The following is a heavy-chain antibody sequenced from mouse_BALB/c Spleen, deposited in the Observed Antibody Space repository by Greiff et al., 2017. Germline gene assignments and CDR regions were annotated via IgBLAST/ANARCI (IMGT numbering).Heavy chain of an antibody. CDR3: ARNFHYYGYGY. V-gene: IGHV1-7*01. J-gene: IGHJ2*01. D-gene: IGHD1-2*01. Sequence: QVQLQQSGAELAKPGASVKMSCKASGYTFTSYWMHWVKQRPGQGLEWIGYINPSTGYTEYNQKFKDKATLTADKSSSTAYMQLSSLTSEDSAVYYCARNFHYYGYGYWGQGTTLTVSS. CDR2: INPSTGYT. CDR1: GYTFTSYW.